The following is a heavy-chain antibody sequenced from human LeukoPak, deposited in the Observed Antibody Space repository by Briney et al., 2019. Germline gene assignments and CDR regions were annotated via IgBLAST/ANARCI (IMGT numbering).Heavy chain of an antibody. D-gene: IGHD2-21*01. CDR2: IYYSGST. CDR3: ARAHPGAYSQVAFDI. J-gene: IGHJ3*02. V-gene: IGHV4-39*07. Sequence: SETLSLTCTVSGGSISSSSYYWGWIRQPPGKGLEWIGSIYYSGSTYYNPSLKSRVTMSVDTSKNQFSLKLSSVTAADTAVYYCARAHPGAYSQVAFDIWGQGTMVTVSS. CDR1: GGSISSSSYY.